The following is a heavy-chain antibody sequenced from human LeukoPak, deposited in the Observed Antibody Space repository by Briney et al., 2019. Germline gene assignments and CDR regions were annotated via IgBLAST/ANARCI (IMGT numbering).Heavy chain of an antibody. D-gene: IGHD4-17*01. Sequence: GGSLRLSCAASGFTFDDYAMHWVGQAPGKGLRGVAGISWDSSSIGYADSVKDRFTISRDNAKNSLYLQITSLRAEDTALYSSAKDSAPTPVTAFDYWGQGTLVTVSS. J-gene: IGHJ4*02. CDR2: ISWDSSSI. V-gene: IGHV3-9*01. CDR1: GFTFDDYA. CDR3: AKDSAPTPVTAFDY.